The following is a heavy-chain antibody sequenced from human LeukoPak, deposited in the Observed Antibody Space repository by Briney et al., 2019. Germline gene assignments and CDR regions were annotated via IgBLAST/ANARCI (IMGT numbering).Heavy chain of an antibody. CDR2: ISSSGSTI. CDR3: ARREGSILTGYYMDY. V-gene: IGHV3-48*03. Sequence: GGPRIFCCAAGVFTCSNYEMNGRREAAGRRVGGVSYISSSGSTIYYADSVKGRFTISRDNAENSLYLQMNSLRAEDTAVYYCARREGSILTGYYMDYWGQGTLVTVSS. CDR1: VFTCSNYE. D-gene: IGHD3-9*01. J-gene: IGHJ4*02.